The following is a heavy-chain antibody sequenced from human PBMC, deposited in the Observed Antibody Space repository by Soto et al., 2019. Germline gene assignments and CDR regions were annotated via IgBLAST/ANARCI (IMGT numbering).Heavy chain of an antibody. V-gene: IGHV3-30*19. D-gene: IGHD2-8*01. CDR2: ILNDGGDQ. CDR3: ARDDDRPDNGLDM. J-gene: IGHJ3*02. Sequence: QVQLVASGGGVAQPGRSLRLSCAASGFTFSNYGMHWVRQAPGKGLEWLAVILNDGGDQNYGDSVKGRFTISRDNSKNTLYLQINSLRVEDTAVYYCARDDDRPDNGLDMWGQGTMVTVSS. CDR1: GFTFSNYG.